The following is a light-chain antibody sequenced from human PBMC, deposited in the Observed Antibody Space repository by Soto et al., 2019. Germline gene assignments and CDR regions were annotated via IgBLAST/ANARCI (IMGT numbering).Light chain of an antibody. CDR1: QSVSSIF. CDR2: AAS. CDR3: QQYDDSPLYT. Sequence: EIGLTQSPGTLSLSPGERATLSCRASQSVSSIFLAWYQQKPGQAPRLLIYAASSRATGVPDRFSGSGSGTDFTLTISRLEPEDFAVYYCQQYDDSPLYTFGQGTKVEIK. V-gene: IGKV3-20*01. J-gene: IGKJ2*01.